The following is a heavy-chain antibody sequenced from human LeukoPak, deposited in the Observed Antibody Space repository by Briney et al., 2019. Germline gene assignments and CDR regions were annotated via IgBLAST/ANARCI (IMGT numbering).Heavy chain of an antibody. CDR3: AREKDSSWGY. Sequence: GGSLRLSCPASGFTFSSYGMHWVRQARAKGLEWVAVIWYDGSNKYYADSVKGRFTISRDNSKNTLYLQTNSLRAEDTAVYYCAREKDSSWGYWGQGTLVTVSS. CDR1: GFTFSSYG. D-gene: IGHD6-13*01. J-gene: IGHJ4*02. V-gene: IGHV3-33*01. CDR2: IWYDGSNK.